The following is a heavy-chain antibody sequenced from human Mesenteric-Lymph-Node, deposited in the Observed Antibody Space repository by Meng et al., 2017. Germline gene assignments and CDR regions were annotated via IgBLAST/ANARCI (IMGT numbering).Heavy chain of an antibody. Sequence: QVQLQQWGAGLLKPSETLSLTCAIYGGSFSEYYWTWIRQPPEKGLEWIGEINHSGSTNYNPSLQSRVTISVDTSKNQFSLKLSSVTVADTAVYYCARVASWRPWGQGTLVTVSS. CDR2: INHSGST. D-gene: IGHD1-26*01. CDR1: GGSFSEYY. J-gene: IGHJ5*02. CDR3: ARVASWRP. V-gene: IGHV4-34*01.